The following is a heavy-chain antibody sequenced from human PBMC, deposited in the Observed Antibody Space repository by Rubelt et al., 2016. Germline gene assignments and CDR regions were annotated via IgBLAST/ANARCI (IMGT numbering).Heavy chain of an antibody. V-gene: IGHV3-33*01. Sequence: AASGFTFRSYGMNWVRQAPGKGLEWVGVIWYDGSNKYYADSVKGRFTISRDNSKTSLYLQMNSLRAEETAVYYCARENTGRGGVDYWGQGTLVTVSS. CDR1: GFTFRSYG. D-gene: IGHD1-1*01. CDR2: IWYDGSNK. J-gene: IGHJ4*02. CDR3: ARENTGRGGVDY.